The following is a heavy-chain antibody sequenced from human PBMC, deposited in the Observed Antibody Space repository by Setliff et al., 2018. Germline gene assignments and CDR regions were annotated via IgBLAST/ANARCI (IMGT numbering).Heavy chain of an antibody. V-gene: IGHV4-4*02. CDR2: IYHDGPS. CDR1: GVSINSLNW. Sequence: SETLSLTCAVSGVSINSLNWWTWVRQSPGKGLEWIGYIYHDGPSVHYNPSLKSRVTISLDTSKNQFSLKLSSVTAADTAVYYCARQAVTTPPYFYWYFDLWGRGTLVTVSS. CDR3: ARQAVTTPPYFYWYFDL. D-gene: IGHD2-15*01. J-gene: IGHJ2*01.